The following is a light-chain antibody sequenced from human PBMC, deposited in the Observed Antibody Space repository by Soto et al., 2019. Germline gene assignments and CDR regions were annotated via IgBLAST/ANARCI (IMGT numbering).Light chain of an antibody. CDR3: FSFTSSSTRV. CDR2: EVS. CDR1: NTDVGGYNY. Sequence: QSVLTQPASVSGSPGQSITISCTGTNTDVGGYNYVSWYQQHPGKAPKLMIYEVSNRPSGVSNRFSGSKSGNTASLTISGLQAEDKADYYCFSFTSSSTRVFGTGTKVTVL. J-gene: IGLJ1*01. V-gene: IGLV2-14*01.